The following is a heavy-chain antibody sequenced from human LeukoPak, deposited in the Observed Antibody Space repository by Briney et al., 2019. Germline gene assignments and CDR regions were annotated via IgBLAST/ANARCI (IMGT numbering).Heavy chain of an antibody. Sequence: ASVKVSCKSSGYTFTGNYMHWVRQAPGQGLEWMGWINPNSGDTKYAQNFQGRVTMTRDTSITTTYMELSSLRSDDTAVYYCVRDRHTVAVAATLDYWGEGTVAIASS. D-gene: IGHD6-19*01. J-gene: IGHJ4*02. CDR3: VRDRHTVAVAATLDY. CDR2: INPNSGDT. V-gene: IGHV1-2*02. CDR1: GYTFTGNY.